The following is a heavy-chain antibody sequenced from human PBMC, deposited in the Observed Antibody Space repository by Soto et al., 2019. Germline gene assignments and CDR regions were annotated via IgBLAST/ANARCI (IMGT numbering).Heavy chain of an antibody. CDR3: ARLDMPPNIAVAGHNNWFDP. J-gene: IGHJ5*02. CDR1: GGSISSGGYY. D-gene: IGHD6-19*01. V-gene: IGHV4-31*03. CDR2: IYYSGST. Sequence: PSETLSLTCTVSGGSISSGGYYWSWIRQHPGKGLEWIGYIYYSGSTYYNPSLKSRVTISVDTSKNQFSLKLSSVTAADTAVYYCARLDMPPNIAVAGHNNWFDPWGQGTLVTVSS.